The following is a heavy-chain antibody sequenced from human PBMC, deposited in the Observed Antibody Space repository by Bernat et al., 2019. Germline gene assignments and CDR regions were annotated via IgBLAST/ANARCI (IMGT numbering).Heavy chain of an antibody. D-gene: IGHD2-2*01. V-gene: IGHV3-23*04. CDR1: GFTFNIYA. CDR3: ARYCITTTCYVGNSSYYGMDV. CDR2: ISDSGGST. J-gene: IGHJ6*02. Sequence: VHLVESGGGVVQPGGSLRLSCAASGFTFNIYAMSWARQAPVNELEWVSAISDSGGSTYYADSVKGRFAISRDNSRKTLYLQMSSRRAEDTAIYYCARYCITTTCYVGNSSYYGMDVWGQGTTVTVSS.